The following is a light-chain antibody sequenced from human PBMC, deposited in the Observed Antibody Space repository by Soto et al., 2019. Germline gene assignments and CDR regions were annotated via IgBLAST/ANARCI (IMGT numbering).Light chain of an antibody. CDR1: QRVRSSY. CDR2: GAS. CDR3: QQYNNWPRT. Sequence: EIVLTQSPSPLSLSPGKISALACSRSQRVRSSYLAWYQQKPGKAPRLLIYGASTRDIDIPARFSGSGFETEFTLTISSLQSEDFAVYYCQQYNNWPRTFGQGTKVDIK. V-gene: IGKV3-15*01. J-gene: IGKJ1*01.